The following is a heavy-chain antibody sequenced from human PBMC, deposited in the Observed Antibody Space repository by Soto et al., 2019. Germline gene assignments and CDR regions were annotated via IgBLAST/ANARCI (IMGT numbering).Heavy chain of an antibody. Sequence: DVQLLESGGDLVQPGESLRLSCVASGFTFSSYAMNWVRQAPGMGLEWVSTISGSGGSIYYADSMKGRFAISRDNSKNTLFLQMSSLRVEDTAIYYCVKGISYGYDVLDYWGQGTLVTVSS. CDR1: GFTFSSYA. J-gene: IGHJ4*02. D-gene: IGHD5-18*01. CDR3: VKGISYGYDVLDY. V-gene: IGHV3-23*01. CDR2: ISGSGGSI.